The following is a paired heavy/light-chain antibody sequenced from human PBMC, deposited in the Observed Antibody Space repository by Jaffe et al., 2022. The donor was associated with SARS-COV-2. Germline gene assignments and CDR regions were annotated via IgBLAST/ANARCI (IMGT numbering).Light chain of an antibody. CDR3: VLYMGSDIWV. CDR1: SGSVSTSYY. J-gene: IGLJ3*02. Sequence: QTVVTQEPSLSVSPGGTVTLTCGLRSGSVSTSYYPSWYQQTPGQAPRTLIYSTNTRSSGVPDRFSGSILGNRAALTITGAQADDESDYYCVLYMGSDIWVFGGGTKLTVL. V-gene: IGLV8-61*01. CDR2: STN.
Heavy chain of an antibody. CDR3: AAGGDYQYYYMDV. J-gene: IGHJ6*03. CDR2: ISYDGINK. CDR1: GFIFSSYA. V-gene: IGHV3-30*04. D-gene: IGHD3-16*01. Sequence: QVQLVESGGGVVQPGRSLRLSCAASGFIFSSYAMYWVRQAPGKGLEWVAVISYDGINKYYADSVRGRFTISRDNSKNTMYVQMSSLRAEDTAVYYCAAGGDYQYYYMDVWGKGTTVTVSS.